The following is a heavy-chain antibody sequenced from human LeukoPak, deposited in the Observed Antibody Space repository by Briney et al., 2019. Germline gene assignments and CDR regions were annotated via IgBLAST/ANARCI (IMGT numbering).Heavy chain of an antibody. CDR2: IYTSGST. J-gene: IGHJ6*03. CDR1: GYSISSGYY. Sequence: PSETLSLTCTVSGYSISSGYYWSWIRQPAGKGLEWIGRIYTSGSTNYNPSLKSRVTMSVDTSKNQFSLKLSSVTAADTAVYYCARDSRDIGTVTTDYYYYMDVWGKGTTVTVSS. V-gene: IGHV4-4*07. D-gene: IGHD4-11*01. CDR3: ARDSRDIGTVTTDYYYYMDV.